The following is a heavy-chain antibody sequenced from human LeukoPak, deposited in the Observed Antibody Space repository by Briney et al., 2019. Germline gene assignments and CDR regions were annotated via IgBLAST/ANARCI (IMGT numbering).Heavy chain of an antibody. J-gene: IGHJ6*03. V-gene: IGHV3-21*01. Sequence: PGGSLRLSCVASGFTFSNNWMIWVRQAPGKGLEWVSSISSSSSYIYYADSVKGRFTISRDNAKNSLYLQMNSLRADDTAVYYCARFAAGGSYYYYMDVWGKGTTVTVSS. CDR1: GFTFSNNW. CDR2: ISSSSSYI. CDR3: ARFAAGGSYYYYMDV. D-gene: IGHD6-25*01.